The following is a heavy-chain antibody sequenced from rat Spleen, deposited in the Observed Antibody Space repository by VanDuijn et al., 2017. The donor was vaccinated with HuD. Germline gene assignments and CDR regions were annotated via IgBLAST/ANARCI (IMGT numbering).Heavy chain of an antibody. J-gene: IGHJ2*01. CDR2: ISTSGGST. CDR3: TREGVYLPFDY. Sequence: EVQLVESGGGLVQPGRSMKLSCAASGFTFSSFPMAWVRQAPTKGLEWVATISTSGGSTYYRDSVKGRFTISRDNAKSTLYLQMNSLRSEDTATYYCTREGVYLPFDYGGQGVMVTVSS. V-gene: IGHV5-46*01. CDR1: GFTFSSFP. D-gene: IGHD1-4*01.